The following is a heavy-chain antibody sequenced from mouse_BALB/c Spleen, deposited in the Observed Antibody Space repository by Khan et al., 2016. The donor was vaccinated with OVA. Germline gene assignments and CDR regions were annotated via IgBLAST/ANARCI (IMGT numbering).Heavy chain of an antibody. CDR1: GYSITSDYA. V-gene: IGHV3-2*02. Sequence: EVQLKQSGPGLVKPSQSLSLTCTVTGYSITSDYAWNWIRQFPGNKLEWMGYISSSGSTNYNPALKCRISITRDTSKNQFFLQLNSVTTEDTATYYCARDGSRYNYAMDYWGQGTSVTVSS. J-gene: IGHJ4*01. D-gene: IGHD2-3*01. CDR2: ISSSGST. CDR3: ARDGSRYNYAMDY.